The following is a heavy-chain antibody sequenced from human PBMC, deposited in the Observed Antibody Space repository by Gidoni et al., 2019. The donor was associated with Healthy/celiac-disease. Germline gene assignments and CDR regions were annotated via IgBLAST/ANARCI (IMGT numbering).Heavy chain of an antibody. J-gene: IGHJ4*02. CDR1: GFTFSSYG. Sequence: QVQLVESGGGVVQPVRSLRLPCAASGFTFSSYGMHWVRQAPGKGLEWVAVIWYDGSNKYYADSVKGRFTISRDNSKNTLYLQMNSLRAEDTAVYYCARDVSGLDYWGQGTLVTVSS. CDR2: IWYDGSNK. CDR3: ARDVSGLDY. V-gene: IGHV3-33*01.